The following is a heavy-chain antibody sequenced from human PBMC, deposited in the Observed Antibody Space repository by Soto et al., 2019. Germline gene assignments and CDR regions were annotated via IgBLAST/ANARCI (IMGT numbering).Heavy chain of an antibody. J-gene: IGHJ6*02. CDR3: ARDTRRWLQYYYYGMDV. CDR1: GFTFSSYW. Sequence: PGGSLRLSCAASGFTFSSYWMSWVRQAPGKGLEWVANIKQDGSEKYYVDSVKGRFTISRDNAKSSLYLQMNSLRAEDTAVYYCARDTRRWLQYYYYGMDVWGQGTTVTVSS. D-gene: IGHD2-15*01. V-gene: IGHV3-7*01. CDR2: IKQDGSEK.